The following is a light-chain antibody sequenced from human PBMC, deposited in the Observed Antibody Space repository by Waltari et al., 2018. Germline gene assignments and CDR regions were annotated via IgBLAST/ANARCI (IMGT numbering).Light chain of an antibody. CDR3: SSYTSSYTYV. Sequence: QSALTQPASVSGSPGQSITISCPGTSSDVGGYNYVSWYQQHPAKAPKFMIYDVSNRPSGVSNRFSGSKSGNTASLTISGLQAEDEADYYCSSYTSSYTYVFGTGTKVTVL. J-gene: IGLJ1*01. CDR2: DVS. V-gene: IGLV2-14*03. CDR1: SSDVGGYNY.